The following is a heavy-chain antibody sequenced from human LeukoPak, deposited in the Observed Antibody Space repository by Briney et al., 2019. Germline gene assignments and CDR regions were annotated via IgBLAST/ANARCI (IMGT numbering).Heavy chain of an antibody. J-gene: IGHJ4*02. CDR2: IIPIFGTA. V-gene: IGHV1-69*05. CDR3: ARLSYGDYVGY. D-gene: IGHD4-17*01. CDR1: GGTFSSYA. Sequence: SVKVSCKASGGTFSSYAISWVRQAPGQGLEWMGGIIPIFGTANYAQKFQDRLTITTDESTSTVYMDLSSLGSADTAVYYCARLSYGDYVGYWGQGTLVTVSS.